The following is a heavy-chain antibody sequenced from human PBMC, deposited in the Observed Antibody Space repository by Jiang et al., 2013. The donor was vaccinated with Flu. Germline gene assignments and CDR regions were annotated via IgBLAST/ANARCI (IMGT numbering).Heavy chain of an antibody. CDR2: INYIGST. Sequence: GLVKPSETLSLTCTVSGGSVSSGSYYWSWIRQPPGRGLEWIGYINYIGSTDYNPSLKSRVTISVDMSKNQFSLMLSSVTAADTAVYYCARVRGSHDYWGHGILVTV. D-gene: IGHD3-10*01. CDR3: ARVRGSHDY. V-gene: IGHV4-61*01. CDR1: GGSVSSGSYY. J-gene: IGHJ4*01.